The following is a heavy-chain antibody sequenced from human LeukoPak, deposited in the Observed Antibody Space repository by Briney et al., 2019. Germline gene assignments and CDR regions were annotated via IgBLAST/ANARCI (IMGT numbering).Heavy chain of an antibody. D-gene: IGHD3-10*01. CDR3: ARPRDYYGSGSYYKGFDP. CDR1: GGSISSSSYY. V-gene: IGHV4-39*01. J-gene: IGHJ5*02. CDR2: IYYSGRT. Sequence: SDTLSLTCTVPGGSISSSSYYWGWIRQPPGKGLEWIGSIYYSGRTYYNPSLKSRVIISVDTSKNQFSLKLSSVTAADTAVYYCARPRDYYGSGSYYKGFDPWGQGTLVTVSS.